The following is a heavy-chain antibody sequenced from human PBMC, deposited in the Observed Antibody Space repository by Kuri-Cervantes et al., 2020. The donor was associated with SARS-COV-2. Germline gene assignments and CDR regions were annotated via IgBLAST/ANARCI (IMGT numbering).Heavy chain of an antibody. CDR3: ARGGGVSSWYFDY. CDR2: IYYNECN. D-gene: IGHD6-13*01. Sequence: SETLSLTCTVSGCSISSYYWSWIRQPPGKGLEWIGYIYYNECNNYNPPLKSPVTISVDTSKNQFSLNLSSVTDADTDVYYCARGGGVSSWYFDYWGQGTLVTVSS. CDR1: GCSISSYY. J-gene: IGHJ4*02. V-gene: IGHV4-59*12.